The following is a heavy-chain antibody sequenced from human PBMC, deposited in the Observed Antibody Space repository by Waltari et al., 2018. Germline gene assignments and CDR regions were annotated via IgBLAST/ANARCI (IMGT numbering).Heavy chain of an antibody. CDR3: ARAYD. V-gene: IGHV3-7*01. CDR2: IKQDGSEK. J-gene: IGHJ4*02. CDR1: GFTFSSNW. Sequence: EVQLVESGGGLVQPGGSLRLSCAASGFTFSSNWVSWVCQAPGKGQEWVARIKQDGSEKYYVDSVQGRFTISRDNARGSLYLQMNSLRADDTAIYYCARAYDWGQGTLVTVSS. D-gene: IGHD3-16*01.